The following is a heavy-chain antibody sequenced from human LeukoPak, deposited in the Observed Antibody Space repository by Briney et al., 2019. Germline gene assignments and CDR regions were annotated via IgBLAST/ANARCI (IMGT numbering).Heavy chain of an antibody. CDR2: IVPILGTA. J-gene: IGHJ4*02. V-gene: IGHV1-69*13. D-gene: IGHD5-18*01. CDR1: GGSFGRYA. CDR3: ARSQGYSYGSSY. Sequence: SVKVPCKAPGGSFGRYAISWVRQAPGQGLEWMGGIVPILGTANYAQKFQGRVTITADDSTGTAYMELTSLRSADTAVYYCARSQGYSYGSSYWGQGTLVTVSS.